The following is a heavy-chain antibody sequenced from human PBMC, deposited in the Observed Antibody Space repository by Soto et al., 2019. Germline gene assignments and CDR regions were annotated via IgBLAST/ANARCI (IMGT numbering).Heavy chain of an antibody. Sequence: PGWSLRLSCTASGFSFSSYWMSWVRQAPGKGLEWVANIKQDGSEKYYVDSVKGRFTISRDNAKNSLYLRMNSLRAEDTAVSYCARGAGSYFRRVVGAFDIWGKGTMVTVSS. CDR1: GFSFSSYW. CDR3: ARGAGSYFRRVVGAFDI. CDR2: IKQDGSEK. D-gene: IGHD3-10*01. J-gene: IGHJ3*02. V-gene: IGHV3-7*04.